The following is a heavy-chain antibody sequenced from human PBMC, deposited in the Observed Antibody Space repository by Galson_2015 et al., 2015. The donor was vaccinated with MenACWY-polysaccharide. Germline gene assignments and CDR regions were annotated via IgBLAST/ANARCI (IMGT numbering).Heavy chain of an antibody. D-gene: IGHD6-6*01. Sequence: SVKVSCKASGGTFSSYAISWVRQAPGQGLEWMGGIIPIFGTANYAQKFQSRVTITADESTSTAYMELSSLRSEDTAVYYCARERRQLVRGDAFDIWGQGTMVTVSS. V-gene: IGHV1-69*13. J-gene: IGHJ3*02. CDR1: GGTFSSYA. CDR3: ARERRQLVRGDAFDI. CDR2: IIPIFGTA.